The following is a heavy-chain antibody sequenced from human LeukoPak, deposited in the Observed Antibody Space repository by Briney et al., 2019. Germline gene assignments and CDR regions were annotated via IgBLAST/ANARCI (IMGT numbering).Heavy chain of an antibody. CDR1: GFTFSSYA. J-gene: IGHJ6*02. V-gene: IGHV3-23*01. CDR3: ARAGYDSSGIKEGGMDV. D-gene: IGHD3-22*01. CDR2: ISGSGGST. Sequence: GSLRLSCAASGFTFSSYAMSWVRQAPGKGLEWVSAISGSGGSTYYADSVKGRFTISRDNSKNTLYLQMNSLRSEDTAVYYCARAGYDSSGIKEGGMDVWGQGTTVTVSS.